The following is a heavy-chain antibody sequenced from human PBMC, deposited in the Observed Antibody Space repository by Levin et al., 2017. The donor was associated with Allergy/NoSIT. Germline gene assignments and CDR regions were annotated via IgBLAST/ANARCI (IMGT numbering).Heavy chain of an antibody. D-gene: IGHD6-19*01. CDR2: ISYDGSNK. CDR3: ARDTIAVAGTAVY. CDR1: GFTFSSYA. Sequence: PGGSLRLSCAASGFTFSSYAMHWVRQAPGKGLEWVAVISYDGSNKYYADSVKGRFTISRDNSKNTLYLQMNSLRAEDTAVYYCARDTIAVAGTAVYWGQGTLVTVSS. V-gene: IGHV3-30*04. J-gene: IGHJ4*02.